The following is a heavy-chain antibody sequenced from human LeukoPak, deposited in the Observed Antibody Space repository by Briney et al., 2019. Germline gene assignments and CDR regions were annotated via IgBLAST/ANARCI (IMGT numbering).Heavy chain of an antibody. CDR3: AGSGRSLSGASDI. J-gene: IGHJ3*02. CDR1: GGSINNYF. D-gene: IGHD1-26*01. Sequence: SETLSLTCTVSGGSINNYFWTWIRQPPGMGLEWVAYMSWTGTTFYSPSLRSRVTMSLDTSKNQFSLRLNSVTAADTAVYYCAGSGRSLSGASDIWGQGTMVTVSS. V-gene: IGHV4-59*01. CDR2: MSWTGTT.